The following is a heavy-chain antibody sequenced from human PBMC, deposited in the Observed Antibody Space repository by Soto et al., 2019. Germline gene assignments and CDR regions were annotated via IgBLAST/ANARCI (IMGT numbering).Heavy chain of an antibody. J-gene: IGHJ4*02. D-gene: IGHD5-12*01. CDR3: ARARGYSFGYGDY. V-gene: IGHV1-69*04. Sequence: GASVKVSCKASGGSFSNYALNWVRQAPGQGLEWMGRIVPFVGITKYAQKFQGRVTITADNSTSTAYMELRSLTSDDTAVYYCARARGYSFGYGDYWGQGTLVTVSS. CDR2: IVPFVGIT. CDR1: GGSFSNYA.